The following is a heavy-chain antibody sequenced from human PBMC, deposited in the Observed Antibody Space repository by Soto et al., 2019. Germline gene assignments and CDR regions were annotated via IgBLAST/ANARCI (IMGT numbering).Heavy chain of an antibody. J-gene: IGHJ3*01. Sequence: ESGGGLVQPGGSLRLSCAASEFTFTNYWMNWVRQAPGKGLEWVANIKQDGSEKYYVDSVKGRFTISRDNAKNSLYLQMNSLRAEDTAVYYCAGVRGYCSGGSCYSQDAFDVWGQGTMVSVSS. CDR2: IKQDGSEK. CDR1: EFTFTNYW. V-gene: IGHV3-7*04. CDR3: AGVRGYCSGGSCYSQDAFDV. D-gene: IGHD2-15*01.